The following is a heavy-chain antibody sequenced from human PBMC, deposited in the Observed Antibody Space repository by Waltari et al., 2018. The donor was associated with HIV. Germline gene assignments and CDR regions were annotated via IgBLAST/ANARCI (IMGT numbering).Heavy chain of an antibody. CDR1: GNTFSNVW. Sequence: EVQVVESGGGLVKPGGSLRLSCTVSGNTFSNVWMIWVRQAPGKGLEWMGRSKSKAEGGTIDYGTPVKGRFTISRDDSKDTVYLQMNNLETEDTALYYCTTWQGGSYWGRGTLVTVSS. CDR3: TTWQGGSY. J-gene: IGHJ4*02. D-gene: IGHD3-10*01. V-gene: IGHV3-15*01. CDR2: SKSKAEGGTI.